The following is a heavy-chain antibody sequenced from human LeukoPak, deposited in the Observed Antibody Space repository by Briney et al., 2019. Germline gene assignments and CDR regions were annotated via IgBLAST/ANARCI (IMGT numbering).Heavy chain of an antibody. Sequence: GGSLRLSCAASGFTFSSYSMNWVRQAPGKGLEWVSSISSSSSYIYYADSVKGRFTISRDNAKNSLYLQMNSLRAEDTAVYYCAKDDIYGSGRDYWGQGTLVTVSS. CDR2: ISSSSSYI. CDR1: GFTFSSYS. D-gene: IGHD3-10*01. CDR3: AKDDIYGSGRDY. V-gene: IGHV3-21*01. J-gene: IGHJ4*02.